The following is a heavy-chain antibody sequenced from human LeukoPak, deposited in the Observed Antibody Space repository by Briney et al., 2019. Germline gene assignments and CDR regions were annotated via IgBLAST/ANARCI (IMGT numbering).Heavy chain of an antibody. CDR1: GGSISSYY. CDR2: IYYSGST. D-gene: IGHD3-22*01. CDR3: ARLDDSSGYYSNFDY. J-gene: IGHJ4*02. V-gene: IGHV4-59*08. Sequence: SETLSLTCTVSGGSISSYYWSWIRQPPGKGLEWIGYIYYSGSTNYNPSLKSRVTISVDTSKNQFSLKLGSVAAADTAVYYCARLDDSSGYYSNFDYWGQGTLVTVSS.